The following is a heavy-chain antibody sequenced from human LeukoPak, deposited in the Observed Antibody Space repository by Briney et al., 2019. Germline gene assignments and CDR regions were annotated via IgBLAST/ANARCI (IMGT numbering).Heavy chain of an antibody. V-gene: IGHV3-48*01. D-gene: IGHD6-25*01. J-gene: IGHJ6*03. CDR1: GFTFTNDF. Sequence: GGSLRLSCAASGFTFTNDFMTWVRQPPGKGLEWVSNIGTSTTTIYYADSVKGRFTISRDNAKNSLYLQMNSLRADDTAVYYCARFAAGGSYYYYMDVWGKGTTVTVSS. CDR3: ARFAAGGSYYYYMDV. CDR2: IGTSTTTI.